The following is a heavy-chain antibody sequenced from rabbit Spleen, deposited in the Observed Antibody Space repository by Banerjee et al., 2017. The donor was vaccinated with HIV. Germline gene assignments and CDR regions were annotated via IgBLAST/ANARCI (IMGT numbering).Heavy chain of an antibody. V-gene: IGHV1S40*01. Sequence: DESGADLVEPGASLTPLFLASGVSFCQSSYMCWDRRAPGKGLEWIACIDTGSSGFTYFASWAKGRFTISKTSSTTVTLQMTSLTAADTATYFCARDTSSSFSSYGMDLWGPGTLVTVS. CDR3: ARDTSSSFSSYGMDL. J-gene: IGHJ6*01. CDR2: IDTGSSGFT. D-gene: IGHD1-1*01. CDR1: GVSFCQSSY.